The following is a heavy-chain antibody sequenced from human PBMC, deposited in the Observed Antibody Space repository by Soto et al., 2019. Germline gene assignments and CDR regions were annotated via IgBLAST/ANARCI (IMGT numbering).Heavy chain of an antibody. CDR1: GFTFSSYG. Sequence: GGSLRLSCAASGFTFSSYGMHWVRQAPGKGLEWVAVISYDGSNKYYADSVKGRFTISRDNSKNTLYLQMNSLRAEDTAVYYCAKDHFGDLEWLSVLDYWGQGTLVTVSS. D-gene: IGHD3-3*01. CDR3: AKDHFGDLEWLSVLDY. V-gene: IGHV3-30*18. CDR2: ISYDGSNK. J-gene: IGHJ4*02.